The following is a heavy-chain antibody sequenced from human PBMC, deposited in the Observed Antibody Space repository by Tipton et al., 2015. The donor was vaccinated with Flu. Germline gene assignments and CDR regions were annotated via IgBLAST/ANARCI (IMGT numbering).Heavy chain of an antibody. D-gene: IGHD6-6*01. CDR1: GYTFTSYD. Sequence: QLVQSGAEVKKPGASVKVSCKASGYTFTSYDINWVRQATGQGLEWMGWMNPNSGNTGYAQKFQGRVTMTRNTSISTAYMELSSLRSGDPAVYYCARSYSIAARPAPGGYWGQGTLVTVSS. CDR2: MNPNSGNT. V-gene: IGHV1-8*01. J-gene: IGHJ4*02. CDR3: ARSYSIAARPAPGGY.